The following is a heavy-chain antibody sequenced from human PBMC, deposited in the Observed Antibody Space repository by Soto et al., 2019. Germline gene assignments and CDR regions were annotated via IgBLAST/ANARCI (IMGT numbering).Heavy chain of an antibody. CDR1: GFAFSDYA. J-gene: IGHJ4*02. V-gene: IGHV3-23*01. D-gene: IGHD3-16*01. CDR2: ISDGDGAT. Sequence: EVHLLESGGGLVQPGGSLRLSCAASGFAFSDYAMTWVHQAAGKGLEWVSDISDGDGATHYADSVKGRFTISRDDSKNTLYLQMDSLRAEDAAVYYCAKGRTFFDFWGQGTLVTVSS. CDR3: AKGRTFFDF.